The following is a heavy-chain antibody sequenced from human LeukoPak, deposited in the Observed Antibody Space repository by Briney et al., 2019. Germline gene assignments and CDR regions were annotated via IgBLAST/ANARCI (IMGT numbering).Heavy chain of an antibody. D-gene: IGHD4-17*01. Sequence: GGSLRLSCAASGFTFSDYYMSWIRQASGKGLEWVSYISSSGSTIYYADSVKGRLTISRDNAKNSLYLQMNSLRAEDTAVYYCARDPYGDSSSDYWGQGTLVTVSS. CDR3: ARDPYGDSSSDY. CDR2: ISSSGSTI. J-gene: IGHJ4*02. CDR1: GFTFSDYY. V-gene: IGHV3-11*01.